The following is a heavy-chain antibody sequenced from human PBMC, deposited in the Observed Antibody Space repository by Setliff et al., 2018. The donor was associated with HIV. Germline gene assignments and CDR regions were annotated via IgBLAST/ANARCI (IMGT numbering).Heavy chain of an antibody. V-gene: IGHV4-34*01. CDR2: INHNGGT. D-gene: IGHD3-3*01. J-gene: IGHJ4*02. Sequence: PSETLSLTCAVYGGSFTSYYWTWIRQAPGKDLEWIGEINHNGGTNYNPSLKSRVTISVDRSKNQFFRRLTSVTAADTAVYYCERGSYRGSGFFVRYFDFWGQGSLVTV. CDR3: ERGSYRGSGFFVRYFDF. CDR1: GGSFTSYY.